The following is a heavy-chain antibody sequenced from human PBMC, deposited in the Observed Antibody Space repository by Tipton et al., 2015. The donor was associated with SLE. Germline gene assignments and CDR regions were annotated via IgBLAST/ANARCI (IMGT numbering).Heavy chain of an antibody. J-gene: IGHJ2*01. D-gene: IGHD3-10*01. Sequence: SLRLSCAASGFSFSSYDMNWVRQAPGKGLEWVANIKQDGSEKYYVDSVKGRFTISRDNAKNSLYLQMNSLRAEDTAVYYCASPSYYGSGSYRPYWYFDLWGRGTLVTVSS. CDR3: ASPSYYGSGSYRPYWYFDL. V-gene: IGHV3-7*01. CDR1: GFSFSSYD. CDR2: IKQDGSEK.